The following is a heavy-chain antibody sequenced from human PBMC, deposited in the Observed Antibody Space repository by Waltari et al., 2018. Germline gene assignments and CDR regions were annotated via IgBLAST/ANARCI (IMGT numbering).Heavy chain of an antibody. CDR1: GFTFDDYA. CDR2: ISWNSGSI. Sequence: EVQLVESGGGLVQPGRSLRLSCAASGFTFDDYAMHWVRQAPGKGLEWVSGISWNSGSIGYADSVKGRFTISRDNSKNSLYLQMNSLRTEDTALYYCANGELLDYWGQGTLVTVSS. CDR3: ANGELLDY. V-gene: IGHV3-9*01. J-gene: IGHJ4*02. D-gene: IGHD1-26*01.